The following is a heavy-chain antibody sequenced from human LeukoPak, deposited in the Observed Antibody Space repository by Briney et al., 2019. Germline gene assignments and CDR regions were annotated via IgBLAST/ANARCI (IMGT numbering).Heavy chain of an antibody. CDR3: ARAYDNSGIYPYLIDY. Sequence: ASVKVSCKASGYSSTGFYIHWVRQAPGQGLEWMGRVNPNSGGTNYAQKFQGRVTMTGDTSISTAYMELSRLGSDDTAVYYCARAYDNSGIYPYLIDYWGQGTLVTVSS. D-gene: IGHD3-22*01. CDR2: VNPNSGGT. J-gene: IGHJ4*02. CDR1: GYSSTGFY. V-gene: IGHV1-2*06.